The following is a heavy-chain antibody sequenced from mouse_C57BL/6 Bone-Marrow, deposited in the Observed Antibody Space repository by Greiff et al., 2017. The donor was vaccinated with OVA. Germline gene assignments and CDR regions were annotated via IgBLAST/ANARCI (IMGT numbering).Heavy chain of an antibody. J-gene: IGHJ2*01. V-gene: IGHV3-6*01. Sequence: VQLKESGPGLVKPSQSLSLTCSVTGYSITSGYYWNWIRQFPGNKLEWMGYISYDGSNNYNPSLKNRISITRDTSKNQFFLKLNSVTTEDTATYYCARDRNWVVYFDYWGQGTTLTVSS. CDR2: ISYDGSN. D-gene: IGHD4-1*01. CDR3: ARDRNWVVYFDY. CDR1: GYSITSGYY.